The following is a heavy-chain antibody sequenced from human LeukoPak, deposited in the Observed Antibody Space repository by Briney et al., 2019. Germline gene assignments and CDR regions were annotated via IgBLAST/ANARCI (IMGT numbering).Heavy chain of an antibody. Sequence: ASVKVSCKASGYTFTSYYMHWVRQAPGQGLEWMGIINPSGGSTSYAQKFQGRVTMTRDTSTSTVYMELSSLRSEDTAVYYCARDSGVRGKPGYFDYWGQGTLVTVSS. CDR2: INPSGGST. CDR1: GYTFTSYY. D-gene: IGHD3-10*01. CDR3: ARDSGVRGKPGYFDY. J-gene: IGHJ4*02. V-gene: IGHV1-46*01.